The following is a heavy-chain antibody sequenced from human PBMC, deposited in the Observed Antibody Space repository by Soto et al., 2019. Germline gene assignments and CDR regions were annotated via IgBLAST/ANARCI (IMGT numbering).Heavy chain of an antibody. CDR2: IHYGGST. D-gene: IGHD3-22*01. CDR3: AREPKQNYDSSPWNGGFDS. V-gene: IGHV4-30-4*01. CDR1: GGSISSADHL. Sequence: SETLSLTCSVSGGSISSADHLWSWIRQPPGKGLEWIGYIHYGGSTYHNASLKSRISMSVDTSKNHFSLKLASVTDADTAVYFCAREPKQNYDSSPWNGGFDSWGPGTLVTVSS. J-gene: IGHJ4*02.